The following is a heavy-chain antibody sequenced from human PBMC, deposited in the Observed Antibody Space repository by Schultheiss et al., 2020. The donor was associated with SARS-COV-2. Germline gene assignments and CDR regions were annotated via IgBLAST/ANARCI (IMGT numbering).Heavy chain of an antibody. Sequence: GGSLRLSCAASGFTFSSYAMHWVRQAPGKGLEWVSYISSSSSTIYYADSVKGRFTISRDNSKNTLYLQMNSLRAEDTAVYYCAKDHVLGYCSSTSCYSTGAFDIWGQGTMVTVSS. D-gene: IGHD2-2*02. V-gene: IGHV3-48*01. CDR1: GFTFSSYA. J-gene: IGHJ3*02. CDR3: AKDHVLGYCSSTSCYSTGAFDI. CDR2: ISSSSSTI.